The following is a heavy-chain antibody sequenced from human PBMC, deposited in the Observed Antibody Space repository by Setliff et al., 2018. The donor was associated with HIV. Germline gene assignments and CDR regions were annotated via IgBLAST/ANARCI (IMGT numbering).Heavy chain of an antibody. D-gene: IGHD3-3*01. CDR1: DYSISSGYY. J-gene: IGHJ4*02. Sequence: SETLSLTCTVSDYSISSGYYWGWIRQPPGKGLEWIASIFQSGSTYYNPSLKSRVTISVDTSKNQFSLKLSSVTAADTAVYYCARHTAPRRITIFGVVPDYWGQGTLVTVSS. CDR3: ARHTAPRRITIFGVVPDY. V-gene: IGHV4-38-2*02. CDR2: IFQSGST.